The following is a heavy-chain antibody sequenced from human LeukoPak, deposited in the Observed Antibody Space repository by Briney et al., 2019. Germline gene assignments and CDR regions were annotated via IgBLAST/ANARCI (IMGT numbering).Heavy chain of an antibody. J-gene: IGHJ4*02. CDR1: GGSIGSGSYH. D-gene: IGHD1-1*01. V-gene: IGHV4-61*02. Sequence: PSETLSLTCSVSGGSIGSGSYHWSWIRQPAGKGLEWIGRISPTGRTNYNPSLKSRVTISVDTSKNQCSLKVNSVIAADTAVYYCARESAETTEHDHWGQGTLVTVSS. CDR3: ARESAETTEHDH. CDR2: ISPTGRT.